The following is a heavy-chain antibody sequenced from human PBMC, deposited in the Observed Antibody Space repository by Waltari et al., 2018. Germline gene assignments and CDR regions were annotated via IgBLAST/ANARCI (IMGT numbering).Heavy chain of an antibody. D-gene: IGHD3-10*01. J-gene: IGHJ3*02. CDR2: IYYSGST. Sequence: QLQLQESGPGLVKPSETLSLTCTVSGGSISSSSYYWGWIRQPPGKGLEWIGSIYYSGSTYYNPSLKSRVTISVDTSKNQFSLKLSSVTAADTAVYYCASPKLLWFGHDAFDIWGQGTMVTVSS. CDR1: GGSISSSSYY. CDR3: ASPKLLWFGHDAFDI. V-gene: IGHV4-39*01.